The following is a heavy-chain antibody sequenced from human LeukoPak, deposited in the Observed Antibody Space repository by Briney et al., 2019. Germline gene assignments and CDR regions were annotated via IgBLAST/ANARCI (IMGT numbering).Heavy chain of an antibody. CDR2: IYHSGST. CDR1: GGSISSGGYY. V-gene: IGHV4-39*07. J-gene: IGHJ4*02. Sequence: PSETLSLTCTVSGGSISSGGYYWGWIRQPPGKGLEWIGSIYHSGSTYYNPSLKSRVTISVDTSKNQFSLKLSSVTAADTAVYYCARVQVGATTSFDYWGQGTLVTVSS. CDR3: ARVQVGATTSFDY. D-gene: IGHD1-26*01.